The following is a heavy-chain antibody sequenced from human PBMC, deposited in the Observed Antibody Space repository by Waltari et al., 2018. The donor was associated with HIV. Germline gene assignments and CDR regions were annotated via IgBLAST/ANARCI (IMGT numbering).Heavy chain of an antibody. D-gene: IGHD1-26*01. V-gene: IGHV1-8*01. CDR1: GYTFTSYN. Sequence: QVQLVQSGAEVKKPGASAKVSCKASGYTFTSYNIYWVRQAPGQGLEWMGWLNPNTGDTAYTRKFQGRVPMTRNAAMSTAYMELSSLGSEDTAVYYCARVRRPSGSYYLSYWGQGTVVTVSS. CDR2: LNPNTGDT. J-gene: IGHJ4*02. CDR3: ARVRRPSGSYYLSY.